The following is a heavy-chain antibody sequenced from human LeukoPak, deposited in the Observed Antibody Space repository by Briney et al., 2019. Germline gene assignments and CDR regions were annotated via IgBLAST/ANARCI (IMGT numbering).Heavy chain of an antibody. CDR1: GFTFSSYG. Sequence: GGSLRLSCAASGFTFSSYGMHWVRQAPGKGLEWVAFIRYDGSNKYYADSVKGRFTISRDNSKNALYLQMNSLRAEDTAVYYCAKDRLNYYGSGSYFDYWGQGTLVTVSS. J-gene: IGHJ4*02. CDR2: IRYDGSNK. V-gene: IGHV3-30*02. D-gene: IGHD3-10*01. CDR3: AKDRLNYYGSGSYFDY.